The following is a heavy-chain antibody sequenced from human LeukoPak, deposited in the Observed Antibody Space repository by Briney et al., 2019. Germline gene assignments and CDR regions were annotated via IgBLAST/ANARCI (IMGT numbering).Heavy chain of an antibody. CDR3: ARRAGGYSHPYDY. CDR1: GFTFSNYA. J-gene: IGHJ4*02. Sequence: GGSLRLSCAASGFTFSNYAMNWVRQAPGKGLEWVSLIYSGGTTYYADSVKGRFTISRDNSKNTLYLQMNSLRAEDTAVYYCARRAGGYSHPYDYWGQGILVTVSS. V-gene: IGHV3-53*01. CDR2: IYSGGTT. D-gene: IGHD4-23*01.